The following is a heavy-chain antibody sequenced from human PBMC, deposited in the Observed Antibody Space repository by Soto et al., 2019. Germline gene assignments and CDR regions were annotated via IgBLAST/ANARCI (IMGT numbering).Heavy chain of an antibody. Sequence: GASVKVSCKASGYTFTSYGISWVRQAPGQGLEWMGWISAYNGNTNYAQKLQGRVTMTTDTSTSTAYMELRSLRSDDTAVYYCAKVPAGYSSSWYRSWGQGTLVTVSS. CDR3: AKVPAGYSSSWYRS. D-gene: IGHD6-13*01. V-gene: IGHV1-18*01. CDR2: ISAYNGNT. CDR1: GYTFTSYG. J-gene: IGHJ4*02.